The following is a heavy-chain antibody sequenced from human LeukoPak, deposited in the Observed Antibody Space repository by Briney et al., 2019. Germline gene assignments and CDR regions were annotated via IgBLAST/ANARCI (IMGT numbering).Heavy chain of an antibody. J-gene: IGHJ3*01. CDR1: GASINNHY. Sequence: PSETLSLTCTVSGASINNHYCRWIRQPPGKGLEWIGYRYYAGSTSTNPSLESRVTISVDTSKNQFSLNLFSVTAADTAVYYCARHRFAWYDFDVWGQGTRVTVS. D-gene: IGHD3-9*01. CDR3: ARHRFAWYDFDV. V-gene: IGHV4-59*08. CDR2: RYYAGST.